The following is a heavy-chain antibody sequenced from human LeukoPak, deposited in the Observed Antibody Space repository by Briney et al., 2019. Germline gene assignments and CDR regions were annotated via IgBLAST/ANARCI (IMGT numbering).Heavy chain of an antibody. CDR2: IRSKAYGGTT. Sequence: GGSLRLSCEASGFTFSGYEMNWVRQAPGKGLEWVGFIRSKAYGGTTEYAASVKGRFTISRDDSKSIAYLQMNSLKTEDTAVYYCTRPDYWGQGTLVTVSS. CDR1: GFTFSGYE. V-gene: IGHV3-49*04. J-gene: IGHJ4*02. CDR3: TRPDY.